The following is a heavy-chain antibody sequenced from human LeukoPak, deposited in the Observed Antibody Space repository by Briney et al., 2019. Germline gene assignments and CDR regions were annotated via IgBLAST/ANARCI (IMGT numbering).Heavy chain of an antibody. V-gene: IGHV1-69*04. J-gene: IGHJ5*02. Sequence: SVKVSCKASVGTFSSYAISWVRQAPGQGLEWMGRIIPILGIANYAQKFQGRVTITADKSTSTAYMELSSLRSEDTAVYYCARNSYGGWGSYENWFDPWGQGTLVTVSS. CDR2: IIPILGIA. CDR1: VGTFSSYA. D-gene: IGHD3-16*01. CDR3: ARNSYGGWGSYENWFDP.